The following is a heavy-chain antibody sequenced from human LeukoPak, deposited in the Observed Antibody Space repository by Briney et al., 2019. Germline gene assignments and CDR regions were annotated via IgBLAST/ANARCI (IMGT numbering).Heavy chain of an antibody. J-gene: IGHJ4*02. CDR1: GFTFSSYS. Sequence: PGGSLRLSCAASGFTFSSYSMNWVRQAPGKGLEWVSSISSSSSYIYYADSVKSRFTISRDNAKNSLYLQMNSLRAEDTAVYYCARDLGYCTNGVCYAYHFDYWGQGTLVTVSS. CDR3: ARDLGYCTNGVCYAYHFDY. CDR2: ISSSSSYI. V-gene: IGHV3-21*01. D-gene: IGHD2-8*01.